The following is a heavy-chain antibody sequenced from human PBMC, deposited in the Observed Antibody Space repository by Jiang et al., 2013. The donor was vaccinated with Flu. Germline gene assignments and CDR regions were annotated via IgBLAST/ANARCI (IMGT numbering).Heavy chain of an antibody. D-gene: IGHD4-17*01. CDR3: ARARNDYGDSRTGVDN. J-gene: IGHJ4*02. Sequence: QLVESGPGLVKPSETLSLTCRVSGAYISNYYWKWIRQPPGKGLEWIGYISHTGSSNANPSLETRVNISVDTSKNQFSLKLASVTAADTAVYYCARARNDYGDSRTGVDNWGQGTLVTVSS. CDR1: GAYISNYY. V-gene: IGHV4-59*01. CDR2: ISHTGSS.